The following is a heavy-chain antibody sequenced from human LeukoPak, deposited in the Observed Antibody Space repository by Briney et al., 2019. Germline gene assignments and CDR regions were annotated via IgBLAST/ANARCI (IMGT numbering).Heavy chain of an antibody. J-gene: IGHJ4*02. CDR1: GYTFTSYD. D-gene: IGHD6-19*01. CDR2: IIPIFGTA. Sequence: SVKVSCKASGYTFTSYDINWVRQAPGQGLEWMGGIIPIFGTANYAQKFQGRVTITADKSTSTAYMELSSLRSEDTAVYYCARVQQWLGYVYWGQGTLVTVSS. CDR3: ARVQQWLGYVY. V-gene: IGHV1-69*06.